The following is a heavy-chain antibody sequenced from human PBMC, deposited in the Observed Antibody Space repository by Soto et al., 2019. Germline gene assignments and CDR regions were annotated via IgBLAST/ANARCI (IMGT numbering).Heavy chain of an antibody. J-gene: IGHJ5*02. Sequence: QVQLVQSGAEVKKPGSSVKVSCKASGGTFSSYDISWVRQAPGQGLEWLGGIIPIFGTANYAQKFQGRVTITADESTSKAYMELSSLRSEDTAVYYCARDTSGSSGWYGPWAFDPWGQGTLVTVSS. CDR2: IIPIFGTA. CDR3: ARDTSGSSGWYGPWAFDP. D-gene: IGHD6-19*01. V-gene: IGHV1-69*01. CDR1: GGTFSSYD.